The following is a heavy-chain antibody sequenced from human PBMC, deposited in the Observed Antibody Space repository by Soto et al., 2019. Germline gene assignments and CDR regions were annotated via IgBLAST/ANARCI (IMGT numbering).Heavy chain of an antibody. J-gene: IGHJ5*02. V-gene: IGHV4-59*01. D-gene: IGHD3-10*01. Sequence: QVQLQESGPGLVKPSETLSLTCTVSCGSISSYYWSWIRQPTGKGLEWIGYIYSSGRTNYNPSLKSRVTISVDTSRNQFSLKLSSVTAADTAVYYCERDHGDNCFYPWGQGTLVTVSS. CDR3: ERDHGDNCFYP. CDR1: CGSISSYY. CDR2: IYSSGRT.